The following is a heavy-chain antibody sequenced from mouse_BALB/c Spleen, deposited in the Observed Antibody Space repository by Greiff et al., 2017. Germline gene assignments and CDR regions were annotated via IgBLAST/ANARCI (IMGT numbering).Heavy chain of an antibody. D-gene: IGHD2-1*01. CDR2: IDPSDSET. CDR1: GYSFTSYW. CDR3: ANGNYDAMDY. Sequence: QVQLQQSGPQLVRPGASVQISCKASGYSFTSYWIPWVKQRPGQGLEWIGMIDPSDSETRLNQKFKDKATLTVDKSSSTAYMQLSSPTSEDSAVYYCANGNYDAMDYWGQGTSVTVSS. V-gene: IGHV1-74*01. J-gene: IGHJ4*01.